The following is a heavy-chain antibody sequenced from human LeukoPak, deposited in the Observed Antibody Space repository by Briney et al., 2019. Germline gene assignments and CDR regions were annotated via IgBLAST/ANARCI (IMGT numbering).Heavy chain of an antibody. CDR3: ARDTSGSRVSWFDP. Sequence: ASVKVSCKASGYTFTGYYMHWVRQAPGQGFEWMGWINPNSGGTNYAQKFQGWVTMTRDTSISTAYMELSRLRSEDTAVYYCARDTSGSRVSWFDPWGQGTLVTVSS. D-gene: IGHD1-26*01. V-gene: IGHV1-2*04. CDR1: GYTFTGYY. J-gene: IGHJ5*02. CDR2: INPNSGGT.